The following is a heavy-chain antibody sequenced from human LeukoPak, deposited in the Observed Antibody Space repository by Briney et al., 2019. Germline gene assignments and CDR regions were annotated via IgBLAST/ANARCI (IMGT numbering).Heavy chain of an antibody. D-gene: IGHD1-26*01. CDR1: GGSISSSSYY. CDR3: ARLQSPNRNFDY. V-gene: IGHV4-39*01. CDR2: IYYSGST. J-gene: IGHJ4*02. Sequence: PSETLSLTCTVSGGSISSSSYYWGWIRQPPGKGLGWIGSIYYSGSTYYSPSLKSRVTISVDTSKNQFSLKLSSVTAADTAVYYCARLQSPNRNFDYWGQGALVTVSS.